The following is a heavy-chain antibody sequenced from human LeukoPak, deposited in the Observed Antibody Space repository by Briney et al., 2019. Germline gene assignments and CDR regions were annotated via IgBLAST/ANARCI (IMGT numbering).Heavy chain of an antibody. CDR1: GGSISSYY. D-gene: IGHD3-22*01. CDR2: IYYSGST. CDR3: ARHPRNYYDSSGTPPDDFDI. J-gene: IGHJ3*02. V-gene: IGHV4-59*08. Sequence: SETLSLTCTVSGGSISSYYWSWIRQPPGKGLEWIGYIYYSGSTNYNPSLKSRVTISVDTSKNQFSLELSSVTAADTAVYYCARHPRNYYDSSGTPPDDFDIWGQGTMVTVSS.